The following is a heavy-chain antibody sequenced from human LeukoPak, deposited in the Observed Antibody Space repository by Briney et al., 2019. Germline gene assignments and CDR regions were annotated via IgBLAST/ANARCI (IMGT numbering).Heavy chain of an antibody. D-gene: IGHD6-19*01. CDR3: ARDNRRVSSGWYLYYGMDV. Sequence: QPGGSLRLSCAASGFTFSSYEMNWVRQAPGKGLEWVSYISSSGSTIYYADSVKGRFTISRDKAKNSLYLQMNSLRAEDTAVYYCARDNRRVSSGWYLYYGMDVWGKGTTVTVSS. V-gene: IGHV3-48*03. CDR1: GFTFSSYE. J-gene: IGHJ6*04. CDR2: ISSSGSTI.